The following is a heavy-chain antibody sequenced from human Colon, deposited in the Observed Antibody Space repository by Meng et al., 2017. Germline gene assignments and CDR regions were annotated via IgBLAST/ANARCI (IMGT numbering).Heavy chain of an antibody. CDR2: ISSNGGSK. D-gene: IGHD3-9*01. V-gene: IGHV3-64*02. J-gene: IGHJ4*02. Sequence: GESLKISCAASGFSFSDYPMHWVRQAPGKGLEHVSAISSNGGSKWYADSVKGRFSISRDNFKNTLYLQMGSLRVEDMAVYYCARGSGYDILAGYYDYWGQGTLVTVSS. CDR1: GFSFSDYP. CDR3: ARGSGYDILAGYYDY.